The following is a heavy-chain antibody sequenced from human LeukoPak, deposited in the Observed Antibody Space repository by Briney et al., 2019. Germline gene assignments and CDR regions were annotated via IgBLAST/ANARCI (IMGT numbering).Heavy chain of an antibody. D-gene: IGHD5-12*01. CDR2: ISSSSSYI. Sequence: GGSLRLSCAASGFTFSSYSMSWVRQAPGKGLEWVSSISSSSSYIYYADSVKGRFTISRDNAKNSLYLQMNSLRVEDTAVYYCASGYSGYQSDYWGQGTLVTVSS. CDR1: GFTFSSYS. J-gene: IGHJ4*02. CDR3: ASGYSGYQSDY. V-gene: IGHV3-21*01.